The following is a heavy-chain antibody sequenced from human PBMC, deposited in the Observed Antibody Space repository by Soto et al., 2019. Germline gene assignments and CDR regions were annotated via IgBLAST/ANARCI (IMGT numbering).Heavy chain of an antibody. Sequence: SETLSLTCTVSGGSVSSGGYYWSCIRQHPGKGLEWIGYISYSGSTYYNPSLQSRLTISVDTSKNQFSLKLSSVTAADTAVYYCAREFPCCPNTSCYQAYWGPRSLVIVSS. CDR3: AREFPCCPNTSCYQAY. CDR2: ISYSGST. D-gene: IGHD2-2*01. CDR1: GGSVSSGGYY. J-gene: IGHJ4*02. V-gene: IGHV4-31*03.